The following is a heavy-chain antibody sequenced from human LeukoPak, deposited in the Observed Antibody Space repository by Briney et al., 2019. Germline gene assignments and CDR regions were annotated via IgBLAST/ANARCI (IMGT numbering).Heavy chain of an antibody. D-gene: IGHD2-21*02. J-gene: IGHJ4*02. Sequence: GASVKVSCKAPGYTFTGYYMHWVRQAPGQGLEWMGWINPNSGGTNYAQKFQGWVTMTRDTSISTAYMELSRLRSDDTAVYYCARAACGGDCYDFDYWGQGTLVTVSS. CDR2: INPNSGGT. CDR3: ARAACGGDCYDFDY. V-gene: IGHV1-2*04. CDR1: GYTFTGYY.